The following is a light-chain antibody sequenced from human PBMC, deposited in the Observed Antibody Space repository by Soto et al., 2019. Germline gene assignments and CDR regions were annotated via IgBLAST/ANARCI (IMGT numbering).Light chain of an antibody. V-gene: IGLV2-23*02. CDR1: SSDMGTYNL. CDR2: EAN. Sequence: QSVLTQPASVSGSPGQSITISCTGTSSDMGTYNLVSWYQQHPGKAPKLIIYEANKRPSGVSNRFSGSKSGTTASLTISGLQAEDEAAYHCCSYATGSTFIFGGGTKLTVL. J-gene: IGLJ2*01. CDR3: CSYATGSTFI.